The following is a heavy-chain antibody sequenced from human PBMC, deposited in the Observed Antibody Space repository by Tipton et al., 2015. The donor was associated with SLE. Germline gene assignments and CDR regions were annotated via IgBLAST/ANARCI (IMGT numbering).Heavy chain of an antibody. CDR3: ARDRGPGGMDV. Sequence: GLVKPSETLSLTCGVSGYSISSAYYWGWIQQPPGKGLEWVASMFHSWSTYYNPALKSRVTISVDTSKNQYSLKLSSVTAADSAVYYCARDRGPGGMDVWGQGTSVTVSS. CDR2: MFHSWST. CDR1: GYSISSAYY. D-gene: IGHD3-10*01. V-gene: IGHV4-38-2*02. J-gene: IGHJ6*02.